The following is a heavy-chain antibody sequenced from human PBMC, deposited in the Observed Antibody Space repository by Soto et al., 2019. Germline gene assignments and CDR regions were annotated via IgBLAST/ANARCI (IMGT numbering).Heavy chain of an antibody. D-gene: IGHD3-9*01. CDR3: ATGVRYYDILTGYYYYAFDI. J-gene: IGHJ3*02. CDR2: MNPNSGNT. Sequence: GASVKVSCTASGYTFTSYDINWVRQATGQGLEWMGWMNPNSGNTGYAQKFQGRVTMTRNTSISTAYMELSSLRSEDTAVYYCATGVRYYDILTGYYYYAFDIWGQGTMVTVSS. V-gene: IGHV1-8*01. CDR1: GYTFTSYD.